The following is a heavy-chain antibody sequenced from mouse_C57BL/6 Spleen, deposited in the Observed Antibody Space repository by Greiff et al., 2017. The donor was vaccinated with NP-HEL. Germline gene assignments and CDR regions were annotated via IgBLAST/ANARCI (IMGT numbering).Heavy chain of an antibody. J-gene: IGHJ2*01. D-gene: IGHD1-1*01. CDR2: IYPRDGST. Sequence: QVQLKQSGPELVKPGASVKLSSKASGYTFTSYDINWVKQRPGQGLEWIGWIYPRDGSTKYNEKFKGKATLTVDTSSSTAYMELHSLTSEDSAVYFCARIAVVATPYYFDYWGQGTTLTVSS. V-gene: IGHV1-85*01. CDR3: ARIAVVATPYYFDY. CDR1: GYTFTSYD.